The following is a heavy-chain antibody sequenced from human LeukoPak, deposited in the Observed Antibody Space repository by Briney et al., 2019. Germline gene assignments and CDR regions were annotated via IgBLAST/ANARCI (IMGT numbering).Heavy chain of an antibody. D-gene: IGHD2-15*01. V-gene: IGHV3-7*01. CDR3: ASWWQHAFDI. CDR2: IKQDGSEK. Sequence: PGGSLRLSCAASGFTFSSYAMSWVRQAPGKGLEWVANIKQDGSEKYYVDSVKGRFTISRDNAKNSLYLQMNSLRAEDTAVYYCASWWQHAFDIWGQGTMVTVSS. J-gene: IGHJ3*02. CDR1: GFTFSSYA.